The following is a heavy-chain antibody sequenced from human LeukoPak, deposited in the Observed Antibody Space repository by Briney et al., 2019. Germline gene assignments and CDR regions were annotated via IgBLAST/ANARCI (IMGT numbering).Heavy chain of an antibody. CDR1: GDSISSNSYY. Sequence: SETLSLTCTVSGDSISSNSYYWTWIRQPAGKGLEWIGRIYTSSGSTNYNPSLKSRVIISMETSKNLISLRLNSVTAADTAVYYCARVEAQWVASHWFDPWGQGTQVTVSS. CDR2: IYTSSGST. D-gene: IGHD6-19*01. CDR3: ARVEAQWVASHWFDP. J-gene: IGHJ5*02. V-gene: IGHV4-61*02.